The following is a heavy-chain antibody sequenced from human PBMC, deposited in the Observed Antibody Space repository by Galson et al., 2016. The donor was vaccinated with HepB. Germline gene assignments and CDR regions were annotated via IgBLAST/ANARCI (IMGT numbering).Heavy chain of an antibody. CDR3: AKGRWDFDS. V-gene: IGHV3-30*18. D-gene: IGHD5-24*01. CDR2: ISYDGKSG. Sequence: SLRLSCAASGFTFSTYGMHWVRQAPGKGLEWVALISYDGKSGSYADSVKGRVTISRDNSKNTLYLQMHSLRGEDTAVYYCAKGRWDFDSWGRGTLVTVSS. J-gene: IGHJ4*02. CDR1: GFTFSTYG.